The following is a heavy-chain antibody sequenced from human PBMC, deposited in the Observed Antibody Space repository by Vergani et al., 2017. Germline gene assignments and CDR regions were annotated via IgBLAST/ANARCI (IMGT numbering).Heavy chain of an antibody. D-gene: IGHD3-10*01. CDR2: IYYSGST. CDR1: GGSISSYY. J-gene: IGHJ4*02. CDR3: AREGSGSGAYFDY. Sequence: QVQLQESGPGLVKPSETLSLTCTVSGGSISSYYWSWIRQPPGKGLEWIGYIYYSGSTYYNPSLKSRVTISVDTSKNQFSLKLSSVTAADTAVYYCAREGSGSGAYFDYWGQGTLVTVSS. V-gene: IGHV4-59*12.